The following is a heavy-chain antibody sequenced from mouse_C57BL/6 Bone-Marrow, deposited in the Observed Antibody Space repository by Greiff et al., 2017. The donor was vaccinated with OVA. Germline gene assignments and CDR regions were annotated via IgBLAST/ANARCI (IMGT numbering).Heavy chain of an antibody. V-gene: IGHV6-6*01. CDR1: GFTFSDAW. J-gene: IGHJ3*01. D-gene: IGHD3-2*02. CDR2: IRNKANNHAT. Sequence: EVNVVESGGGLVQPGGSMKLSCAASGFTFSDAWMDWVRQSPEKGLEWVAEIRNKANNHATYYAESVKGRFTISRDDSKSSVYLQMNSVRAEDTGIYYCTRRLRLRRFAYWGQGTLVTVSA. CDR3: TRRLRLRRFAY.